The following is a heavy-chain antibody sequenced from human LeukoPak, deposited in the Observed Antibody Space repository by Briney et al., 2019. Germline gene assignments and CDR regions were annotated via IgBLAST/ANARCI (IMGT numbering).Heavy chain of an antibody. J-gene: IGHJ4*02. D-gene: IGHD6-19*01. CDR3: ARGGIQVSGIDEFDY. Sequence: GGSLRLSCAASGFTFIDYDMHWVRQVIGKGLEWVSAIGTRGDTHYSGSVKGRFTISRENAESSLYLQMNSLRAEDTAVYYCARGGIQVSGIDEFDYWGQGTLVTVSS. CDR2: IGTRGDT. CDR1: GFTFIDYD. V-gene: IGHV3-13*01.